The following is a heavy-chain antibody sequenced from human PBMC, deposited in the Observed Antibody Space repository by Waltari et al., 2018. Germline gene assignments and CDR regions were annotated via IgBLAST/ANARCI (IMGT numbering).Heavy chain of an antibody. J-gene: IGHJ4*02. CDR2: IKQDGSEK. V-gene: IGHV3-7*01. CDR1: GFAFSSDW. D-gene: IGHD1-26*01. Sequence: SLRLSCAASGFAFSSDWMSWVRQAPGKGLEWVANIKQDGSEKYYVDSVKGRFTISRDNAKNSLYLQMNSLRAEDTAVYYCAREQTRGSYYDYWGQGTLVTVSS. CDR3: AREQTRGSYYDY.